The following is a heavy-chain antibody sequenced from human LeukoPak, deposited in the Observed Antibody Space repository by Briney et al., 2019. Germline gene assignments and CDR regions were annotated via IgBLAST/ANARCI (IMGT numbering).Heavy chain of an antibody. CDR3: ARANYYGSGRGPTFDY. D-gene: IGHD3-10*01. J-gene: IGHJ4*02. Sequence: PGGSLRLSCAASGFTFSSYSMNWVRQAPGKGLEWVSYISSSSSTIYYADSVKGRFTISRDNAKNSLYLQMNSLRAEDTAVYYCARANYYGSGRGPTFDYWGQGTLVTVSS. CDR2: ISSSSSTI. V-gene: IGHV3-48*01. CDR1: GFTFSSYS.